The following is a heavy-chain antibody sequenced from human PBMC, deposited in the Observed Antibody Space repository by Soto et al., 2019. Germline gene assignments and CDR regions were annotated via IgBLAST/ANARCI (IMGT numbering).Heavy chain of an antibody. D-gene: IGHD3-3*01. CDR3: ARGSKTQRITIFGAVLWWFDP. V-gene: IGHV4-34*01. CDR1: GGSFSGYY. CDR2: INHSGST. Sequence: PSETLSLTCAVYGGSFSGYYWSWIRQPPGKGLELIGEINHSGSTNYNPSLKSRVTISVDTSKNQFSLKLSSVTAADTAVYYCARGSKTQRITIFGAVLWWFDPWGQGTLVTVSS. J-gene: IGHJ5*02.